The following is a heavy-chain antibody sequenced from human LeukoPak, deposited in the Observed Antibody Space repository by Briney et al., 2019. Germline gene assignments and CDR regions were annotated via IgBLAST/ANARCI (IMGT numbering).Heavy chain of an antibody. V-gene: IGHV4-59*01. D-gene: IGHD1-1*01. Sequence: NPSETLSLTCTVSGGSISSYYWSWIRQSPGKGLEWIGSIYYSGSSNVNPSLKSRVSISVDTPSNQFSLRLTSVSAGDTATYYCARGGWNEDDALDIWGQGTMVIVSS. J-gene: IGHJ3*02. CDR2: IYYSGSS. CDR3: ARGGWNEDDALDI. CDR1: GGSISSYY.